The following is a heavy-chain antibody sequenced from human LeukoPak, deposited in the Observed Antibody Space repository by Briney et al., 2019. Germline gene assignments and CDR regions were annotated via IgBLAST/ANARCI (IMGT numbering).Heavy chain of an antibody. CDR3: ARERVCSGGSCYAGNNWFDP. V-gene: IGHV1-2*02. D-gene: IGHD2-15*01. J-gene: IGHJ5*02. CDR2: INPNSGGT. Sequence: ASVKVSCKASGYTFTGYYMHWVRQAPGQGLEWMGWINPNSGGTNYAQKFQGRVTMTRDTSISTAYMELSRLRPDDTAVYYCARERVCSGGSCYAGNNWFDPWGQGTLVTVSS. CDR1: GYTFTGYY.